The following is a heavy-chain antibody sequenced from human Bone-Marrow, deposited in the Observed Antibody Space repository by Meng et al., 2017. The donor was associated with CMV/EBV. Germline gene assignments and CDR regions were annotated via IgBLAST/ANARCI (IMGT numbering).Heavy chain of an antibody. CDR2: IIPILGIA. V-gene: IGHV1-69*10. D-gene: IGHD3-3*01. J-gene: IGHJ6*02. Sequence: SVKVSCKASGGTFSSYAISWVRQAPGQGLEWMGGIIPILGIANYAQKFQGRVTITADKSTSTAYMELSSLRSEDTAVYYCARTSLDPWSGYWGGYYYYGMDVWRQGTTVTVSS. CDR3: ARTSLDPWSGYWGGYYYYGMDV. CDR1: GGTFSSYA.